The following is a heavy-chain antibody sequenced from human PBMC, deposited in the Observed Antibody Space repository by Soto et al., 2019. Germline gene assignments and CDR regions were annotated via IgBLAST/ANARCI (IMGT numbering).Heavy chain of an antibody. CDR2: INPNSGGT. J-gene: IGHJ6*02. CDR1: GYTFTAYY. V-gene: IGHV1-2*04. D-gene: IGHD3-10*01. CDR3: ARQGLVRGCMDV. Sequence: QVQLVQSGAEVKKPGASVKVSCEASGYTFTAYYMHWVRQAPGQGLEWMGCINPNSGGTNYAQKFQGWVTMTRDTSISTAYMELSRLRSDDTAVYYGARQGLVRGCMDVWGQGTTVTVSS.